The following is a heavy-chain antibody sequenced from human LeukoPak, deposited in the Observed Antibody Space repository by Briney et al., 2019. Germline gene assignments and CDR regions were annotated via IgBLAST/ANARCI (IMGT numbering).Heavy chain of an antibody. D-gene: IGHD2-21*01. Sequence: ASVKVSCKASGGTFSSYAISWVRQAPGQGLEWMGGIIPIFGTANYAQKFQGRVTITTDESTSTAYMELSSLRSEDTAVYYCASLWGAAFDIWGQGAMVTVSS. V-gene: IGHV1-69*05. CDR2: IIPIFGTA. CDR3: ASLWGAAFDI. CDR1: GGTFSSYA. J-gene: IGHJ3*02.